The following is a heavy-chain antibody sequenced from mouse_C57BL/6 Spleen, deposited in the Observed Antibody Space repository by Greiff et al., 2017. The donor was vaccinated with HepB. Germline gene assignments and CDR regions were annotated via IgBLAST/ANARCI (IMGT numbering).Heavy chain of an antibody. Sequence: EVQGVESGGDLVKPGGSLKLSCAASGFTFSSYGMSWVRQTPDKRLEWVATISSGGSYTYYPDSVKGRFTISRDNAKNTLYLQMSSLKSEDTAMYYCARPHYGSSYGYFDVWGTGTTVTVSS. D-gene: IGHD1-1*01. CDR2: ISSGGSYT. CDR3: ARPHYGSSYGYFDV. CDR1: GFTFSSYG. V-gene: IGHV5-6*01. J-gene: IGHJ1*03.